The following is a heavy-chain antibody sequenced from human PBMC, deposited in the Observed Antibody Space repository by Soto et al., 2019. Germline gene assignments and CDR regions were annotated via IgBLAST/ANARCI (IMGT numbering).Heavy chain of an antibody. J-gene: IGHJ4*02. V-gene: IGHV3-21*06. CDR1: GFTFSSHA. CDR3: ARDPLWFGEIGYFDY. D-gene: IGHD3-10*01. CDR2: IDSSSSFI. Sequence: EVQLVESGGSLVKPGGSLRLSCAASGFTFSSHAMNWVRQAPGKGLEWISSIDSSSSFIYYADSVKGRFTISRDNAKNPVFLHMSSLRADDTAVYYCARDPLWFGEIGYFDYWGQGALVTVSS.